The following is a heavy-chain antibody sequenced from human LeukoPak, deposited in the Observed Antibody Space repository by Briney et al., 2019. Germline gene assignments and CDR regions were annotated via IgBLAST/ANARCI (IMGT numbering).Heavy chain of an antibody. V-gene: IGHV3-23*01. D-gene: IGHD6-13*01. CDR1: GFTFSSYG. Sequence: GGALRLSCAASGFTFSSYGMSWVRQAPGKGREGGSAISGSGGSTYYADSGKGRFPISRDNSKNTLYLQMNTLRAEDTPVYFCARVKQQLVRLLGRDTTSYYYYYMDVWGKGTTVTVSS. CDR2: ISGSGGST. J-gene: IGHJ6*03. CDR3: ARVKQQLVRLLGRDTTSYYYYYMDV.